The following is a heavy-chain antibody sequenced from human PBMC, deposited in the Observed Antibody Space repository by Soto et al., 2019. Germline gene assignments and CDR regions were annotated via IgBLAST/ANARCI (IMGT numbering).Heavy chain of an antibody. CDR2: ISAYNGNT. Sequence: ASLEGSCQASCFTPISHSVKRVRQAPGQGLEWMGRISAYNGNTNYAQKFQGRVTMTTDTSTSTAWMELRILRSDDTAVYYCATDESSSLDPWGQGTLVTVSS. V-gene: IGHV1-18*01. CDR1: CFTPISHS. D-gene: IGHD2-2*01. J-gene: IGHJ5*02. CDR3: ATDESSSLDP.